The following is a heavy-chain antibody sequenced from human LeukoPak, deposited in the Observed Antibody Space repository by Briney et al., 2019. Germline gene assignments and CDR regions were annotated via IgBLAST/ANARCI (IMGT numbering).Heavy chain of an antibody. CDR3: ARVAEFDGSGSYYSSFDY. D-gene: IGHD3-10*01. CDR1: GGSISSYY. CDR2: IYYSGST. Sequence: SETLSLTCTVSGGSISSYYWSWLRQPPGKGLEGMGYIYYSGSTNYNPSLKRRVTISVDTSKHHFSMKLSSVTAADTAVYYCARVAEFDGSGSYYSSFDYWGQGTLVTVSS. V-gene: IGHV4-59*01. J-gene: IGHJ4*02.